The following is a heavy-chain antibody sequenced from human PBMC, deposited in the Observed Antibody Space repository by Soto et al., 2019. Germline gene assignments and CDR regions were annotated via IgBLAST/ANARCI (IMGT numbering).Heavy chain of an antibody. J-gene: IGHJ6*02. V-gene: IGHV4-30-4*02. CDR3: ARVPSPFHLIYATVV. D-gene: IGHD3-3*01. CDR2: IISSGTT. Sequence: SETLSLTCTVSGDSISSGNKYWCRIRQAPGKGLKWIGYIISSGTTYYNPSLKLRLTLSIYKSQNSLSLKLNSVTAADTSVYFCARVPSPFHLIYATVVWGPGATVTVFS. CDR1: GDSISSGNKY.